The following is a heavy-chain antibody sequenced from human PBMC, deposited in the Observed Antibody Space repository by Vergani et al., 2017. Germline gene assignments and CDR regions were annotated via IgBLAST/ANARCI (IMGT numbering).Heavy chain of an antibody. Sequence: EVQLLESGGGLVQPGGSLRLSCAASGFTFSSYAMSWVRQAPGKGLEWVSAISGSGGSTYYADSVKGRFTISRDNSKNTLYLQMNSLRAEDTAVYYCARGIAVAGTEGYYYMDVWGKGTTVTVSS. V-gene: IGHV3-23*01. J-gene: IGHJ6*03. CDR2: ISGSGGST. CDR3: ARGIAVAGTEGYYYMDV. CDR1: GFTFSSYA. D-gene: IGHD6-19*01.